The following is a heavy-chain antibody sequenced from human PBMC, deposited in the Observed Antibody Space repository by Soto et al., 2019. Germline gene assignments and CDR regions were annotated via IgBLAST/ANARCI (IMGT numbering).Heavy chain of an antibody. CDR1: GGSISSYY. CDR3: ARVRCSGGSCYTWYFDY. Sequence: QVQLQESGPGLVKPSETLSLTCTVSGGSISSYYWSWIRQPARKGLEWIGRIYTSGSTNYNPSLKSRVTMSVDTSKNQFSLKLSSVTAADTAVYYCARVRCSGGSCYTWYFDYWGQGTLVTVSS. V-gene: IGHV4-4*07. CDR2: IYTSGST. J-gene: IGHJ4*02. D-gene: IGHD2-15*01.